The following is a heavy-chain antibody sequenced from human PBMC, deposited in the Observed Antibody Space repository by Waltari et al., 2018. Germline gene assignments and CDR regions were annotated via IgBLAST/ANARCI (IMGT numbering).Heavy chain of an antibody. J-gene: IGHJ5*02. Sequence: QVQLQESGPGLVTPSETLSLTCTVSGGSISSYSWSWIRQPAGKGLERIGRIYTSGSTNYNPSLKSRVTMSVDTSKNQFSLKLSSVTAADTAVYYCARGIKQAGPWFDPWGQGTLVTVSS. V-gene: IGHV4-4*07. CDR1: GGSISSYS. CDR2: IYTSGST. D-gene: IGHD1-20*01. CDR3: ARGIKQAGPWFDP.